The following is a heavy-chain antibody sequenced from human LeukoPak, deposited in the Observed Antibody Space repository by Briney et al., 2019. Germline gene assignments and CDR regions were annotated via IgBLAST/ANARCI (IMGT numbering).Heavy chain of an antibody. Sequence: SETLSLTCAVYGGSFSGYYWSWIRQPPGKGLEWIGEINHSGSTNYNPSLKSRVTISVDTSKNQFSLKLSSVTAADTAVYYCARGSHYYGSGSYLDYWGQGTLVTVSS. D-gene: IGHD3-10*01. CDR1: GGSFSGYY. J-gene: IGHJ4*02. V-gene: IGHV4-34*01. CDR3: ARGSHYYGSGSYLDY. CDR2: INHSGST.